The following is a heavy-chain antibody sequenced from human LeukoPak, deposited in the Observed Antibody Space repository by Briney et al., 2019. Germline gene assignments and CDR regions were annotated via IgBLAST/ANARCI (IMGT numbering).Heavy chain of an antibody. CDR1: GFTFSSYE. D-gene: IGHD6-19*01. Sequence: PGGSLRLSCAASGFTFSSYEMNWVRQAPGKGLEWVSFISISGSTIYYAGSVKGRFTISRDNAKNSLYLQMNSLRAEDTAVHYCARTVAGLPLDAFDIWGQGTMVTVSS. V-gene: IGHV3-48*03. CDR2: ISISGSTI. CDR3: ARTVAGLPLDAFDI. J-gene: IGHJ3*02.